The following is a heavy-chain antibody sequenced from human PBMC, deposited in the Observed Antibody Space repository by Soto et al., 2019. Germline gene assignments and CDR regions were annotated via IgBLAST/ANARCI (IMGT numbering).Heavy chain of an antibody. D-gene: IGHD2-15*01. CDR3: TRVKSSSWGLDALDI. Sequence: GGSLRLSCTASGFTFGDYAMSWFRQAPGKGLEWVGFIRNKAYGETTEYAASVKGRFTISRDDSKSTFYLQMNSLKIEDTAVYYCTRVKSSSWGLDALDIWGRGTMVTVSS. V-gene: IGHV3-49*03. J-gene: IGHJ3*02. CDR2: IRNKAYGETT. CDR1: GFTFGDYA.